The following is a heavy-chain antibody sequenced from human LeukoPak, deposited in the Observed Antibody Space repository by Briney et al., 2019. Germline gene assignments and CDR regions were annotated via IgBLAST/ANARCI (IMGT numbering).Heavy chain of an antibody. CDR2: ISASGGST. CDR1: GFTFGSHE. Sequence: GGSLRLSCAASGFTFGSHEMHWVRQAPGKGLEWVSGISASGGSTYYADSVKGRFTISRDNSRNTFFLQMNSLRVEDTALYYCASRDPCSGGSCYGIVYWGQGTLVTVSS. J-gene: IGHJ4*02. CDR3: ASRDPCSGGSCYGIVY. V-gene: IGHV3-23*01. D-gene: IGHD2-15*01.